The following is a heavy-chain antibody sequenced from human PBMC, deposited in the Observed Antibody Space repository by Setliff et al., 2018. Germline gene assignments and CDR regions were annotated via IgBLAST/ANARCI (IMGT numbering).Heavy chain of an antibody. CDR2: IYSSGNI. CDR3: ARQRRIWNDLDYFDY. D-gene: IGHD1-1*01. V-gene: IGHV4-59*08. CDR1: GGSISSSYY. Sequence: SETLSLTCSVSGGSISSSYYWSWIRQPAGKGLEWIGHIYSSGNINYNPSLVSRVTISIDTSKSQFSLRLSSVTAADTAVYYCARQRRIWNDLDYFDYWGQGTLVTVSS. J-gene: IGHJ4*02.